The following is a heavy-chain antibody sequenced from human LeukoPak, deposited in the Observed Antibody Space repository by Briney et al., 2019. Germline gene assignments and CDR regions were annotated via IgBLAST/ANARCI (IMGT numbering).Heavy chain of an antibody. CDR2: MYHSGST. Sequence: SETLSLTCAVSSYSIRSGYYWGWIRQPPGKGPEWIASMYHSGSTYYNPSLKDRVTISVDTSKNHFSLNLSSVTAAYTAVYYCARSWNYGRAAEAFDIWGQGTMVTVSS. D-gene: IGHD1-7*01. V-gene: IGHV4-38-2*01. J-gene: IGHJ3*02. CDR3: ARSWNYGRAAEAFDI. CDR1: SYSIRSGYY.